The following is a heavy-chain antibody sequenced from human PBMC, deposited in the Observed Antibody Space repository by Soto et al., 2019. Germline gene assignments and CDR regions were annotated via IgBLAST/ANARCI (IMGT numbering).Heavy chain of an antibody. CDR3: ARDVTGSGTTVIENWFDP. CDR2: IYYSGST. Sequence: SETLSLTCTVSGGSISSGGYYWSWIRQHPGKGLEWIGYIYYSGSTYYNPSLKSRVTISVDTSKNQFSLKLSSVTAADTAVYYCARDVTGSGTTVIENWFDPWGQGTLVTVSS. J-gene: IGHJ5*02. V-gene: IGHV4-31*03. CDR1: GGSISSGGYY. D-gene: IGHD4-17*01.